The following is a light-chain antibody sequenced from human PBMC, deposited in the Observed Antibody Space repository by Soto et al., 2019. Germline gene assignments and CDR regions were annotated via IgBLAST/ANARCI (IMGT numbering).Light chain of an antibody. CDR3: QQYNSYSGT. V-gene: IGKV1-5*01. J-gene: IGKJ1*01. CDR2: DAS. CDR1: QSISSW. Sequence: DIQMTQSPSTLSASLGDRVTIPFRASQSISSWLAWYQQKPGKAPKLLIYDASSLESGVPSRFSGSGSGTEFTLTISSLQPDDFATYYCQQYNSYSGTFGQGTKVDIK.